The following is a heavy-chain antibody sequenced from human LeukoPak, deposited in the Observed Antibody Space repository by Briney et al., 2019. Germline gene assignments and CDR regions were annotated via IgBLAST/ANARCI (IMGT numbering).Heavy chain of an antibody. J-gene: IGHJ5*02. CDR1: GGSISSSNW. Sequence: PSETLSLTCAVSGGSISSSNWWSWVRQPPGKGLEWIGEIYHSGSTNYNPSLKSRVTISVDKSKNQFSLKLSSVTAADTAVYYCARDTYSSGLNWFDPWGQGTLATVSS. CDR2: IYHSGST. CDR3: ARDTYSSGLNWFDP. V-gene: IGHV4-4*02. D-gene: IGHD6-19*01.